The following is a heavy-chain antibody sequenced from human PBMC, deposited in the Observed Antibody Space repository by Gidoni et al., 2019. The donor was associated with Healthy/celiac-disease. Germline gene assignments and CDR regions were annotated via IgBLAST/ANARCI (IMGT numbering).Heavy chain of an antibody. CDR1: GYTCTSYD. CDR2: INPSGGST. J-gene: IGHJ4*02. Sequence: QVQLVQSGAEVKKPGASVKVSCKASGYTCTSYDMHWVRQAPGQGLEWMGIINPSGGSTRYAQKFQGRVAVTSDTSTCTVYMALSSLSSEDTAVYYCARESVVQGVPLDYWGQGTLVTVSS. V-gene: IGHV1-46*01. CDR3: ARESVVQGVPLDY. D-gene: IGHD3-10*02.